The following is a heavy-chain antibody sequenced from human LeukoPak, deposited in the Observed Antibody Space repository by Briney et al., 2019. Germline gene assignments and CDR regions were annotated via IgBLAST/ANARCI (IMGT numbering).Heavy chain of an antibody. CDR1: GFLFGGHA. V-gene: IGHV3-21*06. Sequence: GGSLRLSCAASGFLFGGHAMVWIRQAPGKGLECVSPIHSSATYITYADSVRGRFTISRDNDKNSLFLDMNDLRAEDTAVYFCARVEATTGRNYHYYYMDVWGKGTTVTVSS. CDR2: IHSSATYI. D-gene: IGHD1-1*01. CDR3: ARVEATTGRNYHYYYMDV. J-gene: IGHJ6*03.